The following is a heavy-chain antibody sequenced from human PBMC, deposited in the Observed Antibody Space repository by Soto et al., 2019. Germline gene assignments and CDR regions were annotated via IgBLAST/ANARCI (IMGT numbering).Heavy chain of an antibody. V-gene: IGHV5-51*01. CDR1: GYSFTTYW. J-gene: IGHJ4*02. CDR3: ARPREVRGLFGFDS. Sequence: GESLKISCKGSGYSFTTYWIAWVRQMPGKGLEWMGIIYPGDSHTRYSPSFQGQVTISADKSISTAFLQWSSLKVSDTAMYYCARPREVRGLFGFDSWGQGTLVTVSS. D-gene: IGHD3-10*01. CDR2: IYPGDSHT.